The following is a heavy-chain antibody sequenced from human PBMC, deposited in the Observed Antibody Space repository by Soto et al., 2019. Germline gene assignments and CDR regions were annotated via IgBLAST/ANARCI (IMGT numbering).Heavy chain of an antibody. D-gene: IGHD3-3*01. CDR1: GYTFTSYG. CDR2: ISAYNGNT. CDR3: ARDVGSGYHKNWFDP. J-gene: IGHJ5*02. V-gene: IGHV1-18*01. Sequence: ASVKVSCKASGYTFTSYGISWVRQAPGQGLEWMGWISAYNGNTNYAQKLQGRVTMTTDTSTSTAYMELRSLRSDDTAVYYCARDVGSGYHKNWFDPWGQGTLVTVSS.